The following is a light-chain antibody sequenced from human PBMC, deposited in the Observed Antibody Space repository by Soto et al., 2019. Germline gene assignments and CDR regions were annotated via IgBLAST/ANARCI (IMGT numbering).Light chain of an antibody. V-gene: IGKV3-11*01. CDR1: QSVSSY. CDR3: QQRSNWPGT. J-gene: IGKJ2*01. CDR2: DAS. Sequence: EIVLTQSPATLSLSPGERATLSCRASQSVSSYLAWYQQQPGQAPRLLIYDASNSATGIPARFSGSGSRTDFPLTISILEPEDFAVYYWQQRSNWPGTFGQGTKLEIK.